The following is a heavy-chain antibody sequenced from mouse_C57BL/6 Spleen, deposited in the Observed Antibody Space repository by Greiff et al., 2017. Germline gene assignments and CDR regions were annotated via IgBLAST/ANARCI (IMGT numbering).Heavy chain of an antibody. CDR2: IYPGSGNT. CDR3: GGFDY. V-gene: IGHV1-76*01. Sequence: VQLQQSGAELVRPGASVKLSCKASGYTFTDYYINWVKQRPGQGLEWIARIYPGSGNTYYNEKFKGKATLTAEKSSSTAYMQLSSLTSKDSAVYFCGGFDYWGQGTTLTVSS. J-gene: IGHJ2*01. CDR1: GYTFTDYY.